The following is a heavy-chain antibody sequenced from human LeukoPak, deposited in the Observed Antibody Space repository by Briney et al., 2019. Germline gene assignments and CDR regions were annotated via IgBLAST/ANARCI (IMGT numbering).Heavy chain of an antibody. CDR1: GFTFSSHG. V-gene: IGHV3-30*18. Sequence: GGSLRLSCAASGFTFSSHGMHWVRQAPGKGLEWVAVISYDGSNKYYADSVKGRFTISRDNSKNTLYLQMNSLRAEDTAVYYCAKGTEGAFDIWGQGTMVTVSS. CDR3: AKGTEGAFDI. J-gene: IGHJ3*02. CDR2: ISYDGSNK.